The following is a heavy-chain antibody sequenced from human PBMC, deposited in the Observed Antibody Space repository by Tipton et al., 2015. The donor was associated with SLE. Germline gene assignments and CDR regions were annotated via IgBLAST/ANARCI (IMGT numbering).Heavy chain of an antibody. V-gene: IGHV1-2*06. CDR1: GYTFTGYY. D-gene: IGHD3-22*01. CDR2: INPNSGGT. J-gene: IGHJ4*02. CDR3: TRDRGVFRVVVIPVFDF. Sequence: QVQLVQSGAEVKKPGASVKVSCKASGYTFTGYYMHWVRQAPGQGLEWMGRINPNSGGTNYAQKFQGRVTMTRDTSISTAYMELSRLRADVTAVYYCTRDRGVFRVVVIPVFDFWGQGTLVTVSS.